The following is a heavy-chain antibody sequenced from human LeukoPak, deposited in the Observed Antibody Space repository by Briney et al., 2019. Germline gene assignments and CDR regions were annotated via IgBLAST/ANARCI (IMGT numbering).Heavy chain of an antibody. CDR1: GFTFSSYE. D-gene: IGHD3-10*01. CDR3: ARGYYYGSGGYGDY. J-gene: IGHJ4*02. CDR2: ISSSGSTI. Sequence: GGSLRLSCAASGFTFSSYEMNWVRQAPGKGLEWVSYISSSGSTIYYADSVKGRFTISRDNAKNSLYLQMNSLRAEDTAVYYCARGYYYGSGGYGDYWGQGTLVTVSS. V-gene: IGHV3-48*03.